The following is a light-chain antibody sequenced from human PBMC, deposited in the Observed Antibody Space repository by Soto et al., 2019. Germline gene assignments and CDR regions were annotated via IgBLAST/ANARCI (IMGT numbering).Light chain of an antibody. Sequence: EIVMTQSPATLSVSPGERATLSCRASQSVSSNLAWYQQKPGQAPRLLIYGASTRATGIPARFGGSGSGTEFNLTISSMQSEDVAVYYCQQYNNWPRTFGQGTKVEIK. V-gene: IGKV3-15*01. CDR1: QSVSSN. CDR2: GAS. CDR3: QQYNNWPRT. J-gene: IGKJ1*01.